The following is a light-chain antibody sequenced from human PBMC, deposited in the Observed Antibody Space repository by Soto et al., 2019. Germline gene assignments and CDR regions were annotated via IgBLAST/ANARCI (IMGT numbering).Light chain of an antibody. J-gene: IGKJ4*01. CDR2: DAS. V-gene: IGKV1-33*01. CDR1: QDISNY. Sequence: DIQMTQSPSSLSASVGDRVTITCQASQDISNYLNWYQQKPGKAPKLLIYDASNLETGVPSRFSGGGSGTDFTFTISSLQPEDIATYYCKQYDNLPPTFGGGTKVEIK. CDR3: KQYDNLPPT.